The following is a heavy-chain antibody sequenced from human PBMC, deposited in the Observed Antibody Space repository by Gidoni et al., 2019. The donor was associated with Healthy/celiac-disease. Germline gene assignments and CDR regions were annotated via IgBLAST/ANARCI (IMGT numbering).Heavy chain of an antibody. J-gene: IGHJ4*02. CDR3: ARPNKALERYYFDY. D-gene: IGHD3-3*01. V-gene: IGHV3-33*01. Sequence: QVQLVESGGGVVQPGRSLRLSCAASGFTFSSYGMHWVRQAPGKGLEWVAVIWYDGSNKYYADSVKGRFTISRDNSKNTLYLQMNSLRAEDTAVYYCARPNKALERYYFDYWGQGTLVTVSS. CDR2: IWYDGSNK. CDR1: GFTFSSYG.